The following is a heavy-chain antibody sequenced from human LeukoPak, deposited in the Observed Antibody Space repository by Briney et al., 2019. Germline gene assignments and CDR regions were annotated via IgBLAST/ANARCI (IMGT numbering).Heavy chain of an antibody. Sequence: PGRSLRLSCAASGFTFSSYAMHWVRQAPGKGLEWVAVISYDGSNKYYADSVKGRFTISRDNPKNTLYLQMNSLRAEDTAVYYCARDIVVVVAATYYYYGMDVWGKGTTVTVSS. J-gene: IGHJ6*04. CDR1: GFTFSSYA. V-gene: IGHV3-30*04. CDR2: ISYDGSNK. D-gene: IGHD2-15*01. CDR3: ARDIVVVVAATYYYYGMDV.